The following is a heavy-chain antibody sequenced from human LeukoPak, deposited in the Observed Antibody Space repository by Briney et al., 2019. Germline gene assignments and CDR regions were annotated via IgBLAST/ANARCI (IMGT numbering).Heavy chain of an antibody. J-gene: IGHJ3*02. CDR1: GFTFSTYS. Sequence: GSLRLSCAASGFTFSTYSMNWVRQAPGKGLEWVLFISSSSSTIYYADSVKGRFTVSRDNAKDSLFLQMNSLRAEDTAVYYCASETGRTGSAFDIWGQGTMVTVSS. CDR3: ASETGRTGSAFDI. D-gene: IGHD1-1*01. V-gene: IGHV3-48*01. CDR2: ISSSSSTI.